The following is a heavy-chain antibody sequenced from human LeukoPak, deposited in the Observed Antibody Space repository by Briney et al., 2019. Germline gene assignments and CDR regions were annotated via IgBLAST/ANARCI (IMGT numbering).Heavy chain of an antibody. CDR3: ARADILTGYYDY. D-gene: IGHD3-9*01. Sequence: PSETLSLTCTVSSGSISSGGYYWSWIRQHPGKGLEWIGYIYYSGSTYYNPSLKSRVTISVDTSKNQFSLKLSSVTAADTAVYYCARADILTGYYDYWGQGTLVTDSS. CDR1: SGSISSGGYY. CDR2: IYYSGST. V-gene: IGHV4-31*03. J-gene: IGHJ4*02.